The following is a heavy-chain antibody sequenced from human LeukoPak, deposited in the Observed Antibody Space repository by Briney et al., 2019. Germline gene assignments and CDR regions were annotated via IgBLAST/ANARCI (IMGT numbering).Heavy chain of an antibody. V-gene: IGHV4-30-2*01. CDR2: IYHSGST. CDR3: ARFRLRGHYFDY. D-gene: IGHD6-25*01. Sequence: PSETLSLTCTVSGGSISSGGYYWSWIRQPPGKGLEWIGYIYHSGSTYYNPSLKSRVTISVDRSKNQFSLKLSSVTAADTAVYYCARFRLRGHYFDYWGQGTLVSVSS. J-gene: IGHJ4*02. CDR1: GGSISSGGYY.